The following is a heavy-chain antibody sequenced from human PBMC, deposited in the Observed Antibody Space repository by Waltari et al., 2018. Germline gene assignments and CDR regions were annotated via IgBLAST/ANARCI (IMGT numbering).Heavy chain of an antibody. CDR2: ITPNSGGT. J-gene: IGHJ4*02. V-gene: IGHV1-2*06. D-gene: IGHD6-19*01. Sequence: QVQLVQSGAEVKKPGASVKVSCKASGYTFPGYYMHWVRQAPGQGLEWMGRITPNSGGTNDAQKFQGRDTMTRDTTISTAYMELSRLRSDDTAVYYCARMEWYRSIAVAEYGGQGTLVIVSS. CDR1: GYTFPGYY. CDR3: ARMEWYRSIAVAEY.